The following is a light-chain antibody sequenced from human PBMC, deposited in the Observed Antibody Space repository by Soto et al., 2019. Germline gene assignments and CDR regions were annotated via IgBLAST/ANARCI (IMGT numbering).Light chain of an antibody. CDR1: QSVAGNY. V-gene: IGKV3-20*01. Sequence: IVLTQSPGTLSLSPGERATLSCRASQSVAGNYVVWYQQKPGLGPRLLIYGASNRATGIPDRFSGSGSGTDFTLTISGLEPEDFAVYYCQQYGNSPLTFGGGTKVEIK. CDR2: GAS. J-gene: IGKJ4*01. CDR3: QQYGNSPLT.